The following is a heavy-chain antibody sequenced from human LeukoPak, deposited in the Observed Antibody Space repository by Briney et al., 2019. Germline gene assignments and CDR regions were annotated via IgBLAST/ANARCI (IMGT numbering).Heavy chain of an antibody. Sequence: SPSETLSLTCTVSGGSISSYYWGWIRQPAGKGLEWIGRIYTSGSSNYNPPLKSRVTISVDTSKNQISLKLSSVTAADTAVYYCARANRYDLYFDYWGQGTLVTVSS. CDR1: GGSISSYY. CDR2: IYTSGSS. J-gene: IGHJ4*02. D-gene: IGHD5-12*01. CDR3: ARANRYDLYFDY. V-gene: IGHV4-4*07.